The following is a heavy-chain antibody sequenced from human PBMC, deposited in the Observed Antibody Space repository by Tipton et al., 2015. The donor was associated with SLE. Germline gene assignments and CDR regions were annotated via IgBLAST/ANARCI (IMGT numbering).Heavy chain of an antibody. Sequence: SLRLSCAASGFTFSSYAMHWVRQAPGKGLEWVAVISYDGSNKYYADSVEGRFTISRDNSKNTLYLQMNSLRAEDTAVYYCARAANGVVVVPAAWGYFDYWGQGTLVTVSS. D-gene: IGHD2-2*01. CDR3: ARAANGVVVVPAAWGYFDY. CDR2: ISYDGSNK. V-gene: IGHV3-30*04. CDR1: GFTFSSYA. J-gene: IGHJ4*02.